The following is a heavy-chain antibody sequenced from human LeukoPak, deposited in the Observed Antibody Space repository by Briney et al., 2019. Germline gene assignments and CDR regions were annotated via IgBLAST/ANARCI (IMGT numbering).Heavy chain of an antibody. Sequence: NPSETLSLTCTVSGGSISSSSYYWGWIRQPPGKGLEWIGSIYYSGSTYYNPSLKSRVTISVDTSKNQFSLKLSSVTAADTAVYYCASVNSSGWVGSVKSGAHDYWGQGTLVTVSS. D-gene: IGHD6-19*01. CDR2: IYYSGST. CDR3: ASVNSSGWVGSVKSGAHDY. CDR1: GGSISSSSYY. V-gene: IGHV4-39*01. J-gene: IGHJ4*02.